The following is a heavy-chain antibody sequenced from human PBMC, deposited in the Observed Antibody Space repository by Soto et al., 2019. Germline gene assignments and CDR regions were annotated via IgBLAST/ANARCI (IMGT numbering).Heavy chain of an antibody. J-gene: IGHJ4*02. CDR2: INHSGST. V-gene: IGHV4-34*01. D-gene: IGHD6-13*01. Sequence: SETLSLTCAVYGGSFSGYYWSWIRQPPGKGLEWIGEINHSGSTNYNPSLKSRVTISVDTSKNQFSLKLSSVTAADTAVYYCARGRESSSWAAFDYWGRGTLVTVSS. CDR3: ARGRESSSWAAFDY. CDR1: GGSFSGYY.